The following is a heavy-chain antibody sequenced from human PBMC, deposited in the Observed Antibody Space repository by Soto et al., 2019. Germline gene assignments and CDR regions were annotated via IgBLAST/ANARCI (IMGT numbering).Heavy chain of an antibody. Sequence: GXSVKVSFKASGVGFTSSSMRWLRQARGQRLEKIGWIVVGSGNTNYAQKFQERVTITRDMSTSTAYMELRSLRSDDTAVYFCAGERQREPLPYWGQGTPVTVSS. CDR1: GVGFTSSS. D-gene: IGHD1-26*01. CDR3: AGERQREPLPY. CDR2: IVVGSGNT. J-gene: IGHJ4*02. V-gene: IGHV1-58*02.